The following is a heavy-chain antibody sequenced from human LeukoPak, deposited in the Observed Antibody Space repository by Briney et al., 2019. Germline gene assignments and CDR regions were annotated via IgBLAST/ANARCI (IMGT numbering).Heavy chain of an antibody. V-gene: IGHV3-7*03. Sequence: GGSLRLSCAASGFTFSSYWMSWVRQAPGKGLEWVANIKQDGSEKYYVDSVKGRFTISRDNAKNSLYLQMNSLRAEDTAVYYCAREKGYSSSWYGDYWGQGTLVTVSS. D-gene: IGHD6-13*01. CDR1: GFTFSSYW. CDR3: AREKGYSSSWYGDY. J-gene: IGHJ4*02. CDR2: IKQDGSEK.